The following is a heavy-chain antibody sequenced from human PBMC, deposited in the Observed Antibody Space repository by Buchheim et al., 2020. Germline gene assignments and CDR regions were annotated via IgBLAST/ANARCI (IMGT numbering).Heavy chain of an antibody. D-gene: IGHD2-2*01. CDR1: GGSISSSSYY. V-gene: IGHV4-39*01. CDR3: ARHVIRYCSSTSCYGATYFDY. Sequence: QLQLQESGPGLVKPSETLSLTCTVSGGSISSSSYYWGWIRQPPGKGLEWIGSIYYSGSTYYNPSLKSRVTISVDTSKNQFSLKLSSVTAADTAVYYCARHVIRYCSSTSCYGATYFDYWGQGTL. CDR2: IYYSGST. J-gene: IGHJ4*02.